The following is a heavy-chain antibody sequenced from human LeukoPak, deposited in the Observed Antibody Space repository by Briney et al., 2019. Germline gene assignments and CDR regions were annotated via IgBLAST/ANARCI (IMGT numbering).Heavy chain of an antibody. D-gene: IGHD2-2*01. CDR1: GFTFSSYD. J-gene: IGHJ6*03. Sequence: GGSLRLSCAASGFTFSSYDMSWVRQAPGKGLEWVSAISGSGGSTYYADSVKGRFTIPRDNAKNSLYLQMNSLRAEDTAVYYCARDGVVVVPAAPYYYYYYMDVWGKGTTVTVSS. CDR3: ARDGVVVVPAAPYYYYYYMDV. V-gene: IGHV3-23*01. CDR2: ISGSGGST.